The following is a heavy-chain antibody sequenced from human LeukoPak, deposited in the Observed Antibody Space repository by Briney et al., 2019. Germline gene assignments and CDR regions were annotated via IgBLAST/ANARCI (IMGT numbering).Heavy chain of an antibody. Sequence: GGSLRLSCAASGFTFSNAWMSWVRQAPGKGLEWVGRIKSKTDGGTTDYAAPVKGRFTISRDDSENTLYLQMNSLKTEDTAVYYCTTEHDYVWGSYWYWGQGTLVTVSS. CDR2: IKSKTDGGTT. CDR1: GFTFSNAW. CDR3: TTEHDYVWGSYWY. D-gene: IGHD3-16*01. V-gene: IGHV3-15*01. J-gene: IGHJ4*02.